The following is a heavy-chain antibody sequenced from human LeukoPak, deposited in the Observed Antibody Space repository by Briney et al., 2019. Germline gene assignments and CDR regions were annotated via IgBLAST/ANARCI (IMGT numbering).Heavy chain of an antibody. D-gene: IGHD6-19*01. V-gene: IGHV3-11*06. Sequence: GGSLRLSCAASGFTFSDYYMSWIRQAPGKGLEWVSYISSSSSYTNYADSVKGRFTISRDNAKNSLYLQMNSLRAEDTAVYYCATKKGVVAVAGTFDYWGQGTLVTVSS. CDR1: GFTFSDYY. CDR3: ATKKGVVAVAGTFDY. CDR2: ISSSSSYT. J-gene: IGHJ4*02.